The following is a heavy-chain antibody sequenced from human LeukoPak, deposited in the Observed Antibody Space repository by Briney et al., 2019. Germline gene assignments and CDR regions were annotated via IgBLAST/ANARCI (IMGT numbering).Heavy chain of an antibody. D-gene: IGHD2-2*01. CDR3: ARLYCSSTSCYPYYFDY. Sequence: GVSLRLSCAASGFTVSSNYMSWVRQAPGKGLEWVSVIYSGGSTYYADSVKGRFTISRDNSKNTLYLQMNSLRAEDTAVYYCARLYCSSTSCYPYYFDYWGQGTLVTVSS. CDR1: GFTVSSNY. J-gene: IGHJ4*02. V-gene: IGHV3-53*01. CDR2: IYSGGST.